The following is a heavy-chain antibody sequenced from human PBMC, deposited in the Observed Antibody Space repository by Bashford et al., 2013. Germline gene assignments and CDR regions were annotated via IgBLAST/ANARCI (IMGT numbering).Heavy chain of an antibody. CDR3: ATATTYYYDSSGPKPVLAFDI. J-gene: IGHJ3*02. Sequence: ASVKVSCKVSGYTLTELSMHWVRQAPGKGLEWMGGFDPEDGETIYAQKFQGRVTMTEDTSTDTAYMELSSLRSEDTAVYYCATATTYYYDSSGPKPVLAFDIWGQGTMVTVSS. V-gene: IGHV1-24*01. CDR2: FDPEDGET. D-gene: IGHD3-22*01. CDR1: GYTLTELS.